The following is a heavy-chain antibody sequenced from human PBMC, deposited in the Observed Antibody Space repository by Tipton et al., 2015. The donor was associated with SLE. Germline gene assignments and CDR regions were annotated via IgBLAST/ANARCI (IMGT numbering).Heavy chain of an antibody. Sequence: QSGAEVKKPGASVKVSCKASGYTFTSFDINWVRQATGQGLEWMGWMNPNSGNTAYAQKFQGRVTMTRDTSISTAYMELSSLRSEDAAVYYCARAPPQLGFDSWGQGPLVTVSS. CDR2: MNPNSGNT. CDR1: GYTFTSFD. J-gene: IGHJ4*02. CDR3: ARAPPQLGFDS. V-gene: IGHV1-8*01. D-gene: IGHD5-24*01.